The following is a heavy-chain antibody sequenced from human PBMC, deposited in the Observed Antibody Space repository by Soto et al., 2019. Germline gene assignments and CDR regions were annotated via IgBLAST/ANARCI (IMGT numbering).Heavy chain of an antibody. CDR3: ARDFGSSGYYWFDP. CDR2: IYYSGST. CDR1: GGSISSGGYY. V-gene: IGHV4-31*03. D-gene: IGHD3-22*01. J-gene: IGHJ5*02. Sequence: ASETLSLTCTVSGGSISSGGYYWSWIRQHPGKGLEWIGYIYYSGSTYYNPSLKSRVTISVDTSKNQFSLKLSSVTAADTAVYYCARDFGSSGYYWFDPWGQGTLVTVSS.